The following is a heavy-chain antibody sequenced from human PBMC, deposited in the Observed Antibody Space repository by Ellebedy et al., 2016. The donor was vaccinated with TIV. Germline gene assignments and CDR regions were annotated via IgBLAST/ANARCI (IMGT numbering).Heavy chain of an antibody. CDR1: GGSFSGYY. V-gene: IGHV4-34*01. J-gene: IGHJ3*02. Sequence: SETLSLTCAVYGGSFSGYYWSWTRQPPGKGLEWIGEINHSGSTNYNPSLKSRVTISVDTSKNQFSLKLSPVTAADTAVYYCARHYCSGGNCYYPFDIWGQGTMVTVSS. CDR2: INHSGST. CDR3: ARHYCSGGNCYYPFDI. D-gene: IGHD2-15*01.